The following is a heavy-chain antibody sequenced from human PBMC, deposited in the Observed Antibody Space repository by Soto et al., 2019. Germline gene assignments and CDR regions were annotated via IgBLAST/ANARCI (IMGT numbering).Heavy chain of an antibody. CDR2: INPSGGST. V-gene: IGHV1-46*01. J-gene: IGHJ6*02. D-gene: IGHD2-15*01. CDR1: GYTFTSYY. CDR3: ARDGRGVVVVAATLHYYYGMDV. Sequence: ASVKASCKASGYTFTSYYMHWVRQAPGQGLEWMGIINPSGGSTSYAQKFQGRVTMTRDTSTSTVYMELSSLRSEDTAVYYCARDGRGVVVVAATLHYYYGMDVWGQGTTVTVSS.